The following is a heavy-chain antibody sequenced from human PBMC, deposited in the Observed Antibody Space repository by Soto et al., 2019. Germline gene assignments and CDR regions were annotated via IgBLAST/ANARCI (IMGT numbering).Heavy chain of an antibody. D-gene: IGHD2-2*02. CDR3: ARESCSSTSCYIDC. Sequence: QLQLQESGSGLVKPSQTLSLTCAVSGGSISSGGYSWSWIRQPPGKGLEWIGYIYHSGSTYYNPSLKSRVTISVDRSKNQFSLKLSSVTAADTAVYYCARESCSSTSCYIDCWGQGTLVTVSS. J-gene: IGHJ4*02. CDR1: GGSISSGGYS. CDR2: IYHSGST. V-gene: IGHV4-30-2*01.